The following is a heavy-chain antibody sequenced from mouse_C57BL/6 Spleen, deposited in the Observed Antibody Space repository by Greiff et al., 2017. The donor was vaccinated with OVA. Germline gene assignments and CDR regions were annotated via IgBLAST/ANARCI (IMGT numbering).Heavy chain of an antibody. J-gene: IGHJ2*01. V-gene: IGHV1-54*01. CDR3: ARRGYDGYYPFCDY. CDR1: GYAFTNYL. Sequence: VQLQQSGAELVRPGTSVKVSCKASGYAFTNYLIEWVKQRPGQGLEWIGVINPGSGGTNSNEKFKGKATLTADKSSSTAYMQLSSLTSEDSAVYFCARRGYDGYYPFCDYWGQGTTLTVSS. CDR2: INPGSGGT. D-gene: IGHD2-3*01.